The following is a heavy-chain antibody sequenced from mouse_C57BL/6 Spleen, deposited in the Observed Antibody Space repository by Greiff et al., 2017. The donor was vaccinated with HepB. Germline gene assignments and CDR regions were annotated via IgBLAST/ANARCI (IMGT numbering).Heavy chain of an antibody. D-gene: IGHD1-1*01. V-gene: IGHV1-15*01. Sequence: QVQLQQSGAELVRPGASVTLSCKASGYTFTDYEMHWVKQTPVHGLEWIGAIDPETGGTAYNQKFKGKAILTADKSSSTAYMELRSLTSEDSAVYYCTGYREYFGSSYDYAMDYWGQGTSVTVSS. CDR3: TGYREYFGSSYDYAMDY. CDR1: GYTFTDYE. CDR2: IDPETGGT. J-gene: IGHJ4*01.